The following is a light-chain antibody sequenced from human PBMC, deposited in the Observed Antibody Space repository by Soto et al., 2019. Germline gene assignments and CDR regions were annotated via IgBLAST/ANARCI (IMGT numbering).Light chain of an antibody. CDR1: QSVSSD. V-gene: IGKV3-15*01. CDR3: QQYVNWQWT. CDR2: GAS. Sequence: EIVMTQSPATLSVSPGERATLPCRASQSVSSDLAWYQQKPGQAPRLLIYGASTRATGIPARFSGSGSGTEFTLAIRSLPSEDYAAYSCQQYVNWQWTFGQATKVDIK. J-gene: IGKJ1*01.